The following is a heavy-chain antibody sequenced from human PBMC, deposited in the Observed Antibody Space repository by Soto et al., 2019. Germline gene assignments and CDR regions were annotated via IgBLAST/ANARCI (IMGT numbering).Heavy chain of an antibody. V-gene: IGHV4-34*01. CDR2: INHSGST. Sequence: SETLSLTCAVYGGSFSGYYWSWIRQPPGKGLEWIGEINHSGSTNYDPSLKSRVTISVDTSKNQFSLKLSSVTAADTAVYYCARGYGYSSGWFRYYYYGMDVWGQGTTVTVSS. J-gene: IGHJ6*02. CDR1: GGSFSGYY. D-gene: IGHD6-19*01. CDR3: ARGYGYSSGWFRYYYYGMDV.